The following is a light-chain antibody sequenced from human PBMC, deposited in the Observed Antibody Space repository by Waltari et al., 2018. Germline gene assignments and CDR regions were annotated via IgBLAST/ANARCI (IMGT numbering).Light chain of an antibody. V-gene: IGKV3-20*01. CDR3: QQYGSSSWT. J-gene: IGKJ1*01. Sequence: ELVLPQSPGTLSLSPGDRATPSCRTSQSVSSSYLAWYQQKPGQAPRRLIYGASSRATGIPDRFSGSGSGTDFTLTISRLEPEDFAVYYCQQYGSSSWTFGQGTKVEIK. CDR1: QSVSSSY. CDR2: GAS.